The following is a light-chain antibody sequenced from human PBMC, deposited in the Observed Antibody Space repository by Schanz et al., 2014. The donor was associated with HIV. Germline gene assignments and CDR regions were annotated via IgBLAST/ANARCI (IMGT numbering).Light chain of an antibody. Sequence: QSALTQPPSASGSPGQSVTISCTGTSSDVGGYNYVSWYQQHPGKAPKLMIYEVSERTSGVPDRFSGSKSGNTASLTISGLQAVDEADYYCSSYTRNSPWVFGGGTKLTVL. J-gene: IGLJ3*02. CDR2: EVS. V-gene: IGLV2-8*01. CDR1: SSDVGGYNY. CDR3: SSYTRNSPWV.